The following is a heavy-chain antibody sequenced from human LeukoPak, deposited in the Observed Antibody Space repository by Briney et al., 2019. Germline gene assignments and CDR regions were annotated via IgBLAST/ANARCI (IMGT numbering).Heavy chain of an antibody. V-gene: IGHV3-23*01. D-gene: IGHD3-3*01. CDR3: ARWAARITIFGVVISRNDAFDI. J-gene: IGHJ3*02. Sequence: GGSLRLSCAASGFTFSSYGMSWVRQAPGKGLEWVSAISGSGGSTYYADSVKGRFTISRDNSKNTLYLQMNSLRAEDTAVYYCARWAARITIFGVVISRNDAFDIWGQGTMVTVSS. CDR2: ISGSGGST. CDR1: GFTFSSYG.